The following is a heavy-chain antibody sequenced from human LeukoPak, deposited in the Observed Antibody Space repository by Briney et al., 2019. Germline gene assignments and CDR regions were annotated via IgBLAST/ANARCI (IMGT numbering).Heavy chain of an antibody. V-gene: IGHV3-53*01. CDR3: ARAFQRAPMYGMDV. D-gene: IGHD2-2*01. J-gene: IGHJ6*02. CDR1: GFAVSSNY. Sequence: GGSLRLPCAASGFAVSSNYMSWVRQAPGKGLEWVSVLYSGGSTYYAGSVEGRFTISRDNSKNTLYLQMNSLRAADTAVYYCARAFQRAPMYGMDVWGQGTTVTVSS. CDR2: LYSGGST.